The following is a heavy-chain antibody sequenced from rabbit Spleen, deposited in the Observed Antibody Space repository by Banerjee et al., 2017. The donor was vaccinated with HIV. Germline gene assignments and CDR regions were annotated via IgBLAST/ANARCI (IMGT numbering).Heavy chain of an antibody. CDR1: GVSFSGNSY. CDR2: IHSGSSGFT. V-gene: IGHV1S45*01. Sequence: QEQLVESGGGLVQPEGSLTLTCTASGVSFSGNSYMCWVRQAPGKGLEWIVCIHSGSSGFTYFANWAKGRFTCSKTSSTTVTLKMTSRTAADTATYFCARDTGSSFSSYGMDLWGPGTLVTVS. CDR3: ARDTGSSFSSYGMDL. J-gene: IGHJ6*01. D-gene: IGHD8-1*01.